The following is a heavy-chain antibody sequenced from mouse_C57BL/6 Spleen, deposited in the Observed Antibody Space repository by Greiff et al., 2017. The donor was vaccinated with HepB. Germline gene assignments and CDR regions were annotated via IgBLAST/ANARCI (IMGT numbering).Heavy chain of an antibody. CDR2: ISSGGSYT. J-gene: IGHJ2*02. Sequence: EVKVVESGGDLVKPGGSLKLSCAASGFTFSSYGMSWVRQTPDKRLEWVATISSGGSYTYYPDSVKGRFTISRDNAKNTLYLQMSSLKSEDTAMYYCARRSNYVDYWGQGTSLTVSS. D-gene: IGHD5-1*01. CDR1: GFTFSSYG. CDR3: ARRSNYVDY. V-gene: IGHV5-6*02.